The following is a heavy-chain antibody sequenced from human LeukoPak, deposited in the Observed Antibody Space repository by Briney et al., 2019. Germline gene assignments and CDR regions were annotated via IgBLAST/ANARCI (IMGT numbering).Heavy chain of an antibody. CDR2: ITGGADST. Sequence: SGGSLRLSCAGSGFTFNNYPISWVRQTPGKGLEWVSAITGGADSTYYADSVKGRFTISRDISENTLYLQMNALRAEDTAVYYCARDRLRVWSGYLHGFNIWGQGTMDTVSS. CDR1: GFTFNNYP. J-gene: IGHJ3*02. D-gene: IGHD3-3*01. CDR3: ARDRLRVWSGYLHGFNI. V-gene: IGHV3-23*01.